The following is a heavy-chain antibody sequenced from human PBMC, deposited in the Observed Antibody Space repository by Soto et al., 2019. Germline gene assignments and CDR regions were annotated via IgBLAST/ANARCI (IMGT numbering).Heavy chain of an antibody. CDR1: GYSFTSYW. J-gene: IGHJ4*02. Sequence: HGESLKISCKGSGYSFTSYWIGWVRQMPGKGLEWMGTIYPGDSDTRYSPSFQGQVSISADKSASTAYLQWSSLKASDTAMYYCARLSREEISKTFDYWGLGSLVTVSS. CDR3: ARLSREEISKTFDY. CDR2: IYPGDSDT. D-gene: IGHD3-16*02. V-gene: IGHV5-51*01.